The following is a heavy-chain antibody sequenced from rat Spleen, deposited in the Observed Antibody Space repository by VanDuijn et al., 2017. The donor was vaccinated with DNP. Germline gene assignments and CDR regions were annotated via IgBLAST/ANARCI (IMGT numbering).Heavy chain of an antibody. CDR2: ISYEGSST. Sequence: EVQLVESGGGLVQPGRSLKFSCAASGFTISNYNMAWVRQAPQKGLEWVATISYEGSSTYYRDSVKGRFTISRDDAKNTLFLQMNSLRSEDTATYYCARVGDLHDGGDGDVLDAWGQGTSVTVSS. D-gene: IGHD1-12*02. J-gene: IGHJ4*01. CDR3: ARVGDLHDGGDGDVLDA. V-gene: IGHV5-7*01. CDR1: GFTISNYN.